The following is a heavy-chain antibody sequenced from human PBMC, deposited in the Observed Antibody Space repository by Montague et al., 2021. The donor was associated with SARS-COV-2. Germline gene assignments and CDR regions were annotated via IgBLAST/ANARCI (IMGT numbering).Heavy chain of an antibody. V-gene: IGHV4-39*07. J-gene: IGHJ4*02. CDR3: ARGWFSPMLVVVIRGPFDY. D-gene: IGHD3-22*01. CDR2: IYYSGST. Sequence: SETLSLTCTVSGGSISSSSHYWGWIRQPPGKGLEWIGTIYYSGSTYYNPSLKSRVTISVDTSKNQFSLKLSSVTAADTAVYYCARGWFSPMLVVVIRGPFDYWGRGALVPVSS. CDR1: GGSISSSSHY.